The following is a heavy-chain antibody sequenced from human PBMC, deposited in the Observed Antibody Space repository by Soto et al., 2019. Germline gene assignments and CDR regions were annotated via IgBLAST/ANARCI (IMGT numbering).Heavy chain of an antibody. V-gene: IGHV3-74*01. CDR2: INSDGSST. CDR3: ARSSLGTLTDSLYYFDY. Sequence: GESLKISCAASGFTFSSYWMHWVRQAPGKGLVWVSRINSDGSSTSYADSVKGRFTISRDNAKNTLYLQMNSLRAEDTAVYYCARSSLGTLTDSLYYFDYWGQGTLVTVSS. CDR1: GFTFSSYW. D-gene: IGHD7-27*01. J-gene: IGHJ4*02.